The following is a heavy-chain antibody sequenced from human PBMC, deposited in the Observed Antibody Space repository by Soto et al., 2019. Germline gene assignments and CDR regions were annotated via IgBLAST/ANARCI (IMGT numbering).Heavy chain of an antibody. D-gene: IGHD3-10*01. CDR3: ARGGITMVRGVIRDYDYGMDV. J-gene: IGHJ6*02. CDR1: GGTFSSYA. V-gene: IGHV1-69*01. CDR2: IIPIFGTA. Sequence: QVQLVQSGAEVKKPGSSVKVSCKAYGGTFSSYAISWVRQAPGQGLEWMGGIIPIFGTANYAQTFQGRVTITADESTRTGYVGLSSLRAEDTAVYYCARGGITMVRGVIRDYDYGMDVWGQETTVTVS.